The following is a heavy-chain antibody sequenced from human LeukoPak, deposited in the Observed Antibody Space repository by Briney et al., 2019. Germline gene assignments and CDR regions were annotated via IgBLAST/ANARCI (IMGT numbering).Heavy chain of an antibody. Sequence: SETLSLTCTVSGASFSTYYWSWIRQPPGKGLEWVGYIYYSGNTNYNPSLQSRVTISVDTSKNQFSLRLSSVTAADTAVYYCARENSYYDSSGYYYGSGYFDYWGQGTLVTVSS. V-gene: IGHV4-59*01. CDR1: GASFSTYY. CDR3: ARENSYYDSSGYYYGSGYFDY. CDR2: IYYSGNT. D-gene: IGHD3-22*01. J-gene: IGHJ4*02.